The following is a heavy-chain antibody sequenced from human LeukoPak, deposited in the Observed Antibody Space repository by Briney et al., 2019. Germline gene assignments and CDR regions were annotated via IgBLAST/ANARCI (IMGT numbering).Heavy chain of an antibody. CDR3: ARLYYDFWSGYNYYFDY. V-gene: IGHV4-31*03. D-gene: IGHD3-3*01. Sequence: SETLSLTCTVSGGSISSGGYYWSWIRQHPGKGLEWIGYIYYSGSTYYNPSLKSRVTISVDTSKNQFSLKLSSVTAADTAVYYCARLYYDFWSGYNYYFDYWGQGTLVTVSS. CDR1: GGSISSGGYY. CDR2: IYYSGST. J-gene: IGHJ4*02.